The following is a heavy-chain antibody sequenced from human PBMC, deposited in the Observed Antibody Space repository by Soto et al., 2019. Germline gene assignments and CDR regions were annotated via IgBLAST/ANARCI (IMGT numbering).Heavy chain of an antibody. J-gene: IGHJ3*02. CDR3: TRVDGSIVGDNDAFDI. D-gene: IGHD1-26*01. V-gene: IGHV3-49*03. CDR1: GFTFGDYA. CDR2: IRSKAYGGTT. Sequence: GGSLRLSCTASGFTFGDYAMSWFRQAPGKGLEWVGFIRSKAYGGTTEYAASVKGRFTISRDDSKSIAHLQMNSLKTEDTAVYYCTRVDGSIVGDNDAFDIWGQGTMVTVSS.